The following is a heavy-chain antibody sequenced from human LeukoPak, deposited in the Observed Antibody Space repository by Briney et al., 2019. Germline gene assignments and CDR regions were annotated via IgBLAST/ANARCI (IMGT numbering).Heavy chain of an antibody. J-gene: IGHJ4*02. V-gene: IGHV1-3*01. CDR2: INAGNGNT. CDR1: GYTVTSYA. Sequence: GASVKVCCKASGYTVTSYAMHWVSQAPGQRLEWRGWINAGNGNTKYSQKFQGRVTITRDTSASTAYMELSSLRSEHTAVYYCAREDTYYYDSSGYYQQAPYFDYWGQGTLVTVSS. D-gene: IGHD3-22*01. CDR3: AREDTYYYDSSGYYQQAPYFDY.